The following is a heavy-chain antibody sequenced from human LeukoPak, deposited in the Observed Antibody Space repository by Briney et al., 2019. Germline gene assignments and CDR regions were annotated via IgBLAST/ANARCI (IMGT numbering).Heavy chain of an antibody. V-gene: IGHV3-48*02. J-gene: IGHJ4*02. CDR2: ISSSSSTI. CDR1: GFTFSSYS. CDR3: ASSQNYYDSSGSFDY. Sequence: GGSLRLSCAASGFTFSSYSMTWVRQAPGKGLEWVSYISSSSSTIYYADSVKGRFTISRDNAKNSLYLQMNSLRDEDTAVYYCASSQNYYDSSGSFDYWGQGTLVTVSS. D-gene: IGHD3-22*01.